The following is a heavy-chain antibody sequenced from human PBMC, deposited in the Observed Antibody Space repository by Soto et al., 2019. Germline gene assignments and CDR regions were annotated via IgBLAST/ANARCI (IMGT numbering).Heavy chain of an antibody. CDR3: AKALTTVTPMVV. CDR1: GFTFDDYA. V-gene: IGHV3-9*01. CDR2: ISWNSSII. Sequence: EVQLVESGGGLVQHGRSLRLSCAASGFTFDDYAMHWVRQGPGKGLEWVSGISWNSSIIGYAGSVKGRFTISRDNAKNSLYLQMNSLRAEDTALYYCAKALTTVTPMVVWGQGTMVTVSS. J-gene: IGHJ3*01. D-gene: IGHD4-17*01.